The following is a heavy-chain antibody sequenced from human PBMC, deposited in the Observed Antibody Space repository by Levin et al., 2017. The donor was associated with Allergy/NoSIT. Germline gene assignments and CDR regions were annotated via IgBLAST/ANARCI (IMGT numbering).Heavy chain of an antibody. CDR2: IRNKAHGGTT. Sequence: TGGSLRLSCTGSGFTFGDYAMSWVRQAPGKGLEWVGFIRNKAHGGTTEYAASVKGRLTISRDDSKSIAYLQMNSLKTEDTAVYFCAREGPPNYDYNWGSYRDGYFDYWGQGTLVTVSS. J-gene: IGHJ4*02. D-gene: IGHD3-16*02. CDR3: AREGPPNYDYNWGSYRDGYFDY. V-gene: IGHV3-49*04. CDR1: GFTFGDYA.